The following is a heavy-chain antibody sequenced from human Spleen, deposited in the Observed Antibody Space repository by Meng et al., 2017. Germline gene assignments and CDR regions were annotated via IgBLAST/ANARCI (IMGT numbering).Heavy chain of an antibody. Sequence: GGSLRLSCAASGFTFSSYTMNWVRQAPGEGLEWVSAISGSGGSTYYADSVKGRFTISRDNSKNTLYLQMSSLRAEDTAVYYCARELYCSSTSCYASGGDYWGQGTLITVSS. D-gene: IGHD2-2*01. J-gene: IGHJ4*02. V-gene: IGHV3-23*01. CDR3: ARELYCSSTSCYASGGDY. CDR1: GFTFSSYT. CDR2: ISGSGGST.